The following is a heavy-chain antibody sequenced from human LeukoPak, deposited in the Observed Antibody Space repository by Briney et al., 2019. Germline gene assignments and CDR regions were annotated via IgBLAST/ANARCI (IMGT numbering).Heavy chain of an antibody. Sequence: PGGSLRLSCAASGFTFSSYSMNWVRQAPGKGLEWVAVISYDGSNKYYADSVKGRFTISRDNSKNTLYLQMNSLRAEDTAVYYCAKDTYYYDSSGLFDYWGQGTLVTVSS. CDR2: ISYDGSNK. D-gene: IGHD3-22*01. CDR3: AKDTYYYDSSGLFDY. V-gene: IGHV3-30*18. J-gene: IGHJ4*02. CDR1: GFTFSSYS.